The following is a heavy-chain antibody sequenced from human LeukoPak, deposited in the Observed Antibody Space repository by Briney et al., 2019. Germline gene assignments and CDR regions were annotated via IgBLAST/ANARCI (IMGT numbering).Heavy chain of an antibody. J-gene: IGHJ3*02. CDR2: IKQDGSEK. Sequence: GGSLRLSCAASGLTFSRYWMTWFRQAPGKGLEWVANIKQDGSEKYYVDSVKGRFTISRDNADRSLYLQMTSLRVEDTAVYYCAIGYGGYLSQSAFDIWGQGTMVTVSS. V-gene: IGHV3-7*01. D-gene: IGHD5-12*01. CDR3: AIGYGGYLSQSAFDI. CDR1: GLTFSRYW.